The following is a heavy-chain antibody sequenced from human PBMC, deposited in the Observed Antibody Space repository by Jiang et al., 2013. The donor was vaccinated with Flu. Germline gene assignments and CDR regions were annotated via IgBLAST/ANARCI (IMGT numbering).Heavy chain of an antibody. D-gene: IGHD1-26*01. CDR2: IYDNSLK. Sequence: KGPEWVSDIYDNSLKHYAASVRGRFTVSRDNSKNVVYLQMDSLRAEDTGVYYCAKDVGRDLGGRGYWGQGTLVTVSS. J-gene: IGHJ4*02. CDR3: AKDVGRDLGGRGY. V-gene: IGHV3-23*05.